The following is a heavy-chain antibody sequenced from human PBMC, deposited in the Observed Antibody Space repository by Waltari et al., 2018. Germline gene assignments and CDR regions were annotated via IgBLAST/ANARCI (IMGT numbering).Heavy chain of an antibody. CDR3: ARGKIAAAGTKAFDI. CDR2: INHSGST. V-gene: IGHV4-34*01. J-gene: IGHJ3*02. D-gene: IGHD6-13*01. Sequence: QVQLQQWGAGLLKPSETLSLTCAVYGGSFSGYYWSWIRQTPGKGLEWIGEINHSGSTNYNPSLKSRVTISVDTSKNQFSLKLSSVTAADTAVYYCARGKIAAAGTKAFDIWGQGTMVTVSS. CDR1: GGSFSGYY.